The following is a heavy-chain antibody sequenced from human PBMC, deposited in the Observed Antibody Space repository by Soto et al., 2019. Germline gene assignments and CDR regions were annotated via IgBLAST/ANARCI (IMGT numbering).Heavy chain of an antibody. CDR2: IYYSGST. CDR1: GGSVSSGSYY. Sequence: PSETLSLTCTVSGGSVSSGSYYWSWIRQPPGKGLEWIGYIYYSGSTNYNPSLKSRVTISVDTSKNQFSLKLSSVTAADTAVYYCARAHEREIPVAFDYWGPGTLVTVSS. V-gene: IGHV4-61*01. J-gene: IGHJ4*02. CDR3: ARAHEREIPVAFDY. D-gene: IGHD6-19*01.